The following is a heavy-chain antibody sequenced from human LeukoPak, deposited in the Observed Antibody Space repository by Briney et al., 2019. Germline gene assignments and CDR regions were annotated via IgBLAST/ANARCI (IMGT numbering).Heavy chain of an antibody. Sequence: GGSLRLSCAASGFSFSIYAMSWVRQAPGKGLEWVSTISGSSGDKYYADSVKGRFTISRDNSENTLYLQMNSLRAEDTAVYYCAKDCLTGSYGYFDYWGLGALVTVSS. V-gene: IGHV3-23*01. CDR2: ISGSSGDK. CDR3: AKDCLTGSYGYFDY. CDR1: GFSFSIYA. D-gene: IGHD3-10*01. J-gene: IGHJ4*02.